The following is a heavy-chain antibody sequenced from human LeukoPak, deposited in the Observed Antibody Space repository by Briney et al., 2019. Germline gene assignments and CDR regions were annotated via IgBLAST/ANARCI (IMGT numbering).Heavy chain of an antibody. D-gene: IGHD3-10*01. Sequence: AGGSLRLSCSASGFTFSRYAMHWVRQAPGKGLKYVSAISSNGGSTYYADSVKGRFTISRDNSKNTLYLQMSSLRAEDTAVYYCVKDGSGSYYTYYFDYWGQGTLVTVSS. J-gene: IGHJ4*02. V-gene: IGHV3-64D*06. CDR2: ISSNGGST. CDR3: VKDGSGSYYTYYFDY. CDR1: GFTFSRYA.